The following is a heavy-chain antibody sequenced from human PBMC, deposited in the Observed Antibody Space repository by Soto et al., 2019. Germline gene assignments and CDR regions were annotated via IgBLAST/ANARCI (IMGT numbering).Heavy chain of an antibody. J-gene: IGHJ5*02. CDR1: GYTFTSYG. CDR3: ARRLAGTVNWFDP. Sequence: QVQLVQSGAEVKKPGASVKVSCKASGYTFTSYGISWVRQAPGLGLEWMGWISAYNGNTNYAQKLQGRVTMTTDTSTSTAYIELRSLRCDDTAVYYCARRLAGTVNWFDPWGQGTLVTVSS. V-gene: IGHV1-18*01. D-gene: IGHD6-19*01. CDR2: ISAYNGNT.